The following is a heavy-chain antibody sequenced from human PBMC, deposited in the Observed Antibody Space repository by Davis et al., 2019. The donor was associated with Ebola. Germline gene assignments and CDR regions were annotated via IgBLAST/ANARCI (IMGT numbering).Heavy chain of an antibody. CDR3: ASLRRTITGMDDAFDI. D-gene: IGHD1-20*01. CDR1: GYSFTTYW. V-gene: IGHV5-51*01. CDR2: IYTGDSDT. Sequence: GESLKISCKVSGYSFTTYWIAWVRQVPGKGLEWMGIIYTGDSDTRYSPSFRGQVTISADKSITTAYLQWSGLRASDTAMYYCASLRRTITGMDDAFDIWGQGTMVTVSS. J-gene: IGHJ3*02.